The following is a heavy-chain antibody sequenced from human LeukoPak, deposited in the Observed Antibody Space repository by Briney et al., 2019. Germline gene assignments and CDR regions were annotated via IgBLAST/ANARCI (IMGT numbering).Heavy chain of an antibody. CDR3: ARDERWLRFVFDH. CDR2: ISSSSSTV. V-gene: IGHV3-48*02. D-gene: IGHD5-12*01. J-gene: IGHJ4*02. CDR1: GFTFSDYS. Sequence: PGGSLRLSCAASGFTFSDYSVNWVRQAPGKGVEWVSYISSSSSTVYYADSVKGRFTISRDNAKNTLYLQMNSLRDEDTAVYYCARDERWLRFVFDHWGQGIPVTVSS.